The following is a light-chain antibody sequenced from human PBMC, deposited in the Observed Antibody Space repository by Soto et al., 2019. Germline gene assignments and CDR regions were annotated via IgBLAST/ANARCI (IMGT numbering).Light chain of an antibody. CDR3: QHYDHLPPFT. CDR2: GAS. J-gene: IGKJ3*01. V-gene: IGKV1-33*01. Sequence: DLQMTQSPSSLSASVGDRVTITCQASQDIRKYLSWYQQKPGKAPKLLIYGASYLKTGVPSRFSGSGYGADFTSTISSLQPEDIATYYCQHYDHLPPFTFGPGTKVAIK. CDR1: QDIRKY.